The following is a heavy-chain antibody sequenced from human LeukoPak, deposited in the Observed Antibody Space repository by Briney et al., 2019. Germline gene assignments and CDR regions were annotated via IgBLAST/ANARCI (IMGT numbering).Heavy chain of an antibody. CDR3: ARDPQPSYYYDSSGYYLPDY. J-gene: IGHJ4*02. D-gene: IGHD3-22*01. CDR2: ISAYNGNT. CDR1: GYTFTSYG. Sequence: GASVKVSCKASGYTFTSYGISWVRQAPGQGLEWMGWISAYNGNTNYAQKLQGRVTMTTDTSTSTAYVELRSLRSDDTAVYYCARDPQPSYYYDSSGYYLPDYWGQGTLVTVSS. V-gene: IGHV1-18*01.